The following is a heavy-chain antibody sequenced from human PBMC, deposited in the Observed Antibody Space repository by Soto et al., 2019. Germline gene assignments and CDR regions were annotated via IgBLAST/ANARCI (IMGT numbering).Heavy chain of an antibody. V-gene: IGHV4-39*01. Sequence: PSETLSLTCTFSGASISSSSYYWGWIRPPPGKGLVWIGSIDYSERTFSNPSLKSRVTISEDTSKNHFSLNLSYVTAADTAVYYCASQNEWLQFAAFDIWGQGTMVTVSS. D-gene: IGHD5-12*01. CDR1: GASISSSSYY. CDR3: ASQNEWLQFAAFDI. CDR2: IDYSERT. J-gene: IGHJ3*02.